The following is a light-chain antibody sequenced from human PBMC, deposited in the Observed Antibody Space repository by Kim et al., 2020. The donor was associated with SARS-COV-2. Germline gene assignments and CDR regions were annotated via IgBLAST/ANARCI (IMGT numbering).Light chain of an antibody. Sequence: KTITISCTRSRGSITSNYVQWHQQRPGSSPPTLIFEDDQRPSGVPDRFSASIDSSSNSASLTISELKTEDEGDYYCQSYDSNIQGVFGGGTQLTVL. CDR1: RGSITSNY. CDR3: QSYDSNIQGV. V-gene: IGLV6-57*01. CDR2: EDD. J-gene: IGLJ3*02.